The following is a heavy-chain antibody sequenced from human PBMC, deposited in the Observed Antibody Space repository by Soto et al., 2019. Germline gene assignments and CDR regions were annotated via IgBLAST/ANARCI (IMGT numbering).Heavy chain of an antibody. CDR2: ISISDDTT. CDR3: AKDRVVYGDFADH. J-gene: IGHJ5*02. D-gene: IGHD4-17*01. Sequence: GGSLRLSCATSGFTFSSSAMSWVRQAPGKGLEWVSSISISDDTTYYADSVKGRFTISGDNSKNTLYLQMNSLRAEDTAVYYCAKDRVVYGDFADHWGQGALVTVSS. V-gene: IGHV3-23*01. CDR1: GFTFSSSA.